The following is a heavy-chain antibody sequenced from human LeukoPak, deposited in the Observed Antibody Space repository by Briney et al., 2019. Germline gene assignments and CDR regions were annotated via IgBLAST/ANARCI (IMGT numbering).Heavy chain of an antibody. CDR2: IYRSGST. CDR1: GGSVSSNN. CDR3: ARDSGHDAFDI. Sequence: GTLSLTCAVSGGSVSSNNWWSWVRQAPGKGLEWVSVIYRSGSTYYADSVKGRFTISRDNSKNTLYLQMNRLRAEDTAVYYCARDSGHDAFDIWGQGTMVTVSS. J-gene: IGHJ3*02. V-gene: IGHV3-53*01.